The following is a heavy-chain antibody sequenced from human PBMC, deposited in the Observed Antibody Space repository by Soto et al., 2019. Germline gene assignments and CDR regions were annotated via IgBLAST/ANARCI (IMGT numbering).Heavy chain of an antibody. CDR2: ISHSGTT. V-gene: IGHV4-4*02. J-gene: IGHJ2*01. CDR3: ARAVTDYWYFEL. Sequence: QVKLQESGPGRVRPSVTLSLTGAVSGGSISSSNWWYWVRQPPGKGLEWIGEISHSGTTNYNPSLKSRVTIPVKKSKNQFSLKLNSMTAANTAVYYCARAVTDYWYFELWGRGTLVTVSS. CDR1: GGSISSSNW.